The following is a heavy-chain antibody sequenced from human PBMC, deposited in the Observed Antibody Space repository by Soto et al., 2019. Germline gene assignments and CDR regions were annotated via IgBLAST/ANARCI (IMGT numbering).Heavy chain of an antibody. CDR3: AREAEYSSSSYAFDI. CDR2: IYHSGST. Sequence: SETLSLTCAVSGGSISSSNWWSCVRQPPGKGLEWIGEIYHSGSTNYNPSLKSRVTISVDKSKNQFSLKLSSETAADTAVYYCAREAEYSSSSYAFDIWGQGTMVTVSS. J-gene: IGHJ3*02. V-gene: IGHV4-4*02. CDR1: GGSISSSNW. D-gene: IGHD6-6*01.